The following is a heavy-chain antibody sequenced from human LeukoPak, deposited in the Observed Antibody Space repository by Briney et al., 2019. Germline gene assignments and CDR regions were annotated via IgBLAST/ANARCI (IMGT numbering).Heavy chain of an antibody. Sequence: GGSLRLSCAASGFTFSSYSMNWVRQAPGKGLEWVSSISSSSSYIYYADSVKGRFTISRDNAKNSLYLQMNSLRAEDTAVYYCARDLDSRYYYYGMDVWGQGTTVTVSS. CDR1: GFTFSSYS. D-gene: IGHD3-22*01. J-gene: IGHJ6*02. V-gene: IGHV3-21*01. CDR3: ARDLDSRYYYYGMDV. CDR2: ISSSSSYI.